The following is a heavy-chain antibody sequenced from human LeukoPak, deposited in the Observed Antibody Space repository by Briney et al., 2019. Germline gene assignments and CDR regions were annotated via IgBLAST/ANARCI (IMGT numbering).Heavy chain of an antibody. J-gene: IGHJ5*02. V-gene: IGHV3-7*01. D-gene: IGHD2-21*01. CDR1: GFTFSSYW. CDR2: IKQDGSEK. Sequence: GGSLRLSCAASGFTFSSYWMSWVRQAPGKGLEWVANIKQDGSEKYYVDSVKGRFTISRDNAKNSLYLQMNSLRAEDMAVHYCARATASNWFDPWGQGTLVAVSS. CDR3: ARATASNWFDP.